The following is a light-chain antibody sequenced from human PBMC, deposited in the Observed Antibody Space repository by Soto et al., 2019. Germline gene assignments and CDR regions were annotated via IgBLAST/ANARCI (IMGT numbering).Light chain of an antibody. CDR2: ESN. CDR1: SSNIASNY. CDR3: GTWDSRLSVYV. Sequence: VLTKPPSVTAVPGQKVTLSCSGSSSNIASNYVSWHQQVPGTAPKLLIYESNKRPSGIPDRFSASKSGTSATLGITGLQTGDEADYYCGTWDSRLSVYVFGTGTKVTVL. V-gene: IGLV1-51*02. J-gene: IGLJ1*01.